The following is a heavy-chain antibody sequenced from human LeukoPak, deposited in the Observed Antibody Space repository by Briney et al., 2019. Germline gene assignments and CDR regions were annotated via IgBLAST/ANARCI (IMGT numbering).Heavy chain of an antibody. D-gene: IGHD3-10*01. J-gene: IGHJ4*02. Sequence: QPGGSLRLSCAASGFTFSSYAMSWVRQAPGKGLEWVSAISGSGGSTYYADSVKGRFTISRDNSNNTLFLQMNSLRIEDTAMYYCAKDRASLFIRGVDYWGQGTLVTVSS. CDR1: GFTFSSYA. V-gene: IGHV3-23*01. CDR3: AKDRASLFIRGVDY. CDR2: ISGSGGST.